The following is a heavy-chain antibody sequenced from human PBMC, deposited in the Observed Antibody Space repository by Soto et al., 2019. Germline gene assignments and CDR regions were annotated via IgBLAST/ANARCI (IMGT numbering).Heavy chain of an antibody. J-gene: IGHJ3*02. D-gene: IGHD3-3*01. CDR3: ARELYDFWSGYLPAGAFDI. CDR1: GGSISSSSYY. Sequence: SETLSLTCTVSGGSISSSSYYWGWIRQPPGKGLEWIGSIYYSGSTYYNPSLKSRVTISVDTSKNQFSLKLSSVTAADTAVYYCARELYDFWSGYLPAGAFDIWGQGTMVTVS. CDR2: IYYSGST. V-gene: IGHV4-39*02.